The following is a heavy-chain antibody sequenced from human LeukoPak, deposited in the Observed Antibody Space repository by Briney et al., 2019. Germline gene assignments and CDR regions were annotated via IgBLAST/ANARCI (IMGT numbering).Heavy chain of an antibody. D-gene: IGHD3-22*01. Sequence: GGSLRLSCAASGFTFSSYSFNWVRQAPGKGLEWVSYISSSSSTIYYADSVKGRFTISRDNAKNSLYLQMNSLRAEDTAVYYCARPMYYYDSSGYHPWGLGTMVTVSS. V-gene: IGHV3-48*04. CDR2: ISSSSSTI. CDR3: ARPMYYYDSSGYHP. J-gene: IGHJ3*01. CDR1: GFTFSSYS.